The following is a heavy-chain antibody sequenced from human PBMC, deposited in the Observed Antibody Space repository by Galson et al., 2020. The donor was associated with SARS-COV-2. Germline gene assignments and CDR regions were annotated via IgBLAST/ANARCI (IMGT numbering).Heavy chain of an antibody. CDR2: IKNRGDTI. J-gene: IGHJ5*02. CDR1: GFIFSDAH. D-gene: IGHD3-16*01. V-gene: IGHV3-11*01. Sequence: AGTLSLSCAASGFIFSDAHMTWIRQAPGKGLEWISYIKNRGDTIYYAAPVKGRFTISRDNANNLLYLQMNSLRVEDTAMYYCARESWGSLDPWGQGTLVTVST. CDR3: ARESWGSLDP.